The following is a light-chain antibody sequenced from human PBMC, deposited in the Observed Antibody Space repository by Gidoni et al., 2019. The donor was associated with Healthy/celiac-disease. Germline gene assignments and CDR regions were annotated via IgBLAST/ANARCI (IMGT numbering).Light chain of an antibody. CDR2: LGS. Sequence: DIVMTQSPLSLPVTPGEPASISCRSSQSLLHSNGYNYLDWYLQKPGQYPHLLIYLGSNLAFGVPDRFSGSGSGTDFTLKISRVEAEDVGVYYCMQALQTPYTFGQGTKLEIK. CDR3: MQALQTPYT. CDR1: QSLLHSNGYNY. V-gene: IGKV2-28*01. J-gene: IGKJ2*01.